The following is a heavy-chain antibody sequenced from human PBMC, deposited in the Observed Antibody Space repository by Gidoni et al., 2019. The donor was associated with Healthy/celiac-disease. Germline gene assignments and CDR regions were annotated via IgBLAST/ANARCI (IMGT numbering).Heavy chain of an antibody. CDR3: ARARDSSGYWFDP. J-gene: IGHJ5*02. V-gene: IGHV4-39*01. D-gene: IGHD3-22*01. Sequence: QLQLQESGPGLVKLSETLSLTCTVSGGSISSSSYYWGWIRQPPGKGLEWIGSIYYSGSTYYNPSLKSRVTISVDTSKNQFSLKLSSVTAADTAVYYCARARDSSGYWFDPWGQGTLVTVSS. CDR1: GGSISSSSYY. CDR2: IYYSGST.